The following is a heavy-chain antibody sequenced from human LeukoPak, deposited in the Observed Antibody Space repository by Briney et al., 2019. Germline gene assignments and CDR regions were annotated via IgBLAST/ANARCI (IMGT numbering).Heavy chain of an antibody. Sequence: GGSLRLSCAASGFTFSDYYMSWIRQAPGKGLEWVSYISSSGTTIYYADSVKGRFTISRDNAKNSLYLQMNSLRAEDTAVYYCARGSGWGSYYYYGMDVWGQGTTDTVSS. CDR1: GFTFSDYY. CDR3: ARGSGWGSYYYYGMDV. D-gene: IGHD6-19*01. V-gene: IGHV3-11*01. CDR2: ISSSGTTI. J-gene: IGHJ6*02.